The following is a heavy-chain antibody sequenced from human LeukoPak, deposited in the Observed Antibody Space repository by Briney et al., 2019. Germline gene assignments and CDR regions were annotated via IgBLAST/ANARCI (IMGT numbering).Heavy chain of an antibody. CDR2: TYYTSKWFN. Sequence: HTLSLTCVISGDSVPSSNIAWNWIRQSPSRGLEWLGRTYYTSKWFNDYAVSVKGRITINPDTSKNQFSLQLNSVTPEDTAVYYCARDRNGFDYWGQGALVTVSS. J-gene: IGHJ4*02. CDR3: ARDRNGFDY. V-gene: IGHV6-1*01. D-gene: IGHD1-1*01. CDR1: GDSVPSSNIA.